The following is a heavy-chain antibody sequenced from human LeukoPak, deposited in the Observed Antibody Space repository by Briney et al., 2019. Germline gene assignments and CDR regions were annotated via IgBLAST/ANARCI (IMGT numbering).Heavy chain of an antibody. V-gene: IGHV4-59*01. D-gene: IGHD1-26*01. Sequence: PSETLSLTCTVSGGSFSSYYWNWIRQPPEKGLEWIGYIYHSGSTNYNPSLKSRVTISVDTSKNQFSLKLSSVTAADTAVYYCARTGWETYYFGSWGQGTLVTVSS. J-gene: IGHJ4*02. CDR3: ARTGWETYYFGS. CDR2: IYHSGST. CDR1: GGSFSSYY.